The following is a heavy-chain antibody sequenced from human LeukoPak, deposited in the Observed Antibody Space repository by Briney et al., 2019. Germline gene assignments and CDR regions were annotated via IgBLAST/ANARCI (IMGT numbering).Heavy chain of an antibody. CDR1: GFTFSGYY. CDR3: ASSNVAHLGDYSFYYMDV. V-gene: IGHV3-11*01. CDR2: IGGSGSTI. D-gene: IGHD3-16*01. J-gene: IGHJ6*03. Sequence: GGSLRLSCAASGFTFSGYYKSWIRQSPGKGLEWLSYIGGSGSTIYYADSVKGRFTISRDNAKKSLYLQMNSLRAEDTAIYYCASSNVAHLGDYSFYYMDVWGKGTTITVSS.